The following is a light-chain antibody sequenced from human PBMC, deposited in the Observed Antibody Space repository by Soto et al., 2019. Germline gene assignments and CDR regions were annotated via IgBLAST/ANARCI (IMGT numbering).Light chain of an antibody. J-gene: IGLJ1*01. V-gene: IGLV2-23*01. CDR2: EGN. CDR3: CSYAGSTTFYV. Sequence: QSAMTQPASMSESPGQSITISSTGTSSDVESYKLVSWYQQHPDKAPKLIIYEGNKRPSGVSNRFSGSKSGNTAFLTISGLQAEDDADYYCCSYAGSTTFYVFGTGTKVTVL. CDR1: SSDVESYKL.